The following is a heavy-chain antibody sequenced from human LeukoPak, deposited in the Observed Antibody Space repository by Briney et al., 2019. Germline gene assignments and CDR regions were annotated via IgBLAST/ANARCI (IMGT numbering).Heavy chain of an antibody. CDR3: ARGPVEYSYGRYYYYYMDV. CDR2: INHSGST. J-gene: IGHJ6*03. D-gene: IGHD5-18*01. V-gene: IGHV4-34*01. Sequence: PSETLSLTCAVYGGSFSGYYWSWIRQPPGKGLEWIGEINHSGSTNYNPSLKSRVTISVDTSKNQFSLKLSSVTAADTAVYYCARGPVEYSYGRYYYYYMDVWGKGTTVTVSS. CDR1: GGSFSGYY.